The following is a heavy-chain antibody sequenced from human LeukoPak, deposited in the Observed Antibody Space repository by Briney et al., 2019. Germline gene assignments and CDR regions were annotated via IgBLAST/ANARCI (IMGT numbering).Heavy chain of an antibody. D-gene: IGHD6-13*01. Sequence: SETLSLTCTVSGNSISSGDYYWSWIRQPPGKGLEWIGEISHSGSTNYNPSLKSRVTISVDTSKNQFSLKLSSVTAADTAVYYCARGSKPDYWGQGTLVTVSS. J-gene: IGHJ4*02. V-gene: IGHV4-39*07. CDR3: ARGSKPDY. CDR2: ISHSGST. CDR1: GNSISSGDYY.